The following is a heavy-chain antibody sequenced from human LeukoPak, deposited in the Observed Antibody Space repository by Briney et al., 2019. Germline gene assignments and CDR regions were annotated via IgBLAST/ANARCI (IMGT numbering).Heavy chain of an antibody. CDR1: GYTFTGYY. Sequence: GASVKVSCKASGYTFTGYYMHWVRQAPGQGLEWMGWINPNSGGTNYAQKFQGRVTMTSDTSTTTVYMELSGLRSEDTAVYYCAREWALSGTGSIGCPYWGQGTLVTVSS. V-gene: IGHV1-2*02. CDR3: AREWALSGTGSIGCPY. D-gene: IGHD3-10*01. CDR2: INPNSGGT. J-gene: IGHJ4*02.